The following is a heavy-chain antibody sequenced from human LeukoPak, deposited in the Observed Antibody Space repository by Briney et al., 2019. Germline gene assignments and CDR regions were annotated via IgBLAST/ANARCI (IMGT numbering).Heavy chain of an antibody. Sequence: SETLSLTCTVSGGSISSSSYYWGWIRQPPGKGLEWTGSIYYSGSTYYNPSLKSRVTISVDTSKNQFSLKLSSVTAADTAVYYCASPKGLEPSTNLSRWGQGTLVTVSS. CDR2: IYYSGST. D-gene: IGHD1-1*01. J-gene: IGHJ4*02. CDR3: ASPKGLEPSTNLSR. V-gene: IGHV4-39*01. CDR1: GGSISSSSYY.